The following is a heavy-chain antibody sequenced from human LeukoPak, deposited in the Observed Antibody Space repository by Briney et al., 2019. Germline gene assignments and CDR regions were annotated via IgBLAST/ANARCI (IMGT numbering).Heavy chain of an antibody. V-gene: IGHV1-69*13. J-gene: IGHJ6*02. CDR1: GGTFSSYA. CDR2: IIPIFGTA. Sequence: SVKVSCKASGGTFSSYAISWVRQAPGQGLEWMGGIIPIFGTANYAQKFQGRVTITADESTSTAYMELSSLRSEDTAVYYCATRYCSSTSCYNSYYYYYYGMDVWGQGTTVTVSS. CDR3: ATRYCSSTSCYNSYYYYYYGMDV. D-gene: IGHD2-2*02.